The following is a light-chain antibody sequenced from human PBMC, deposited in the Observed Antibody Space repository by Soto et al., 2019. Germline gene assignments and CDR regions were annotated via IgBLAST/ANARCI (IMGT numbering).Light chain of an antibody. CDR3: QQRSNWPLIT. V-gene: IGKV3D-20*02. Sequence: VLTQSPGSLSLSPGERATLSCRASQSISSTYLAWYQQKPGQAPRLLTYGASSRATGIPDRFSGGGSGTDFTLTISRLEPEDFAVYYCQQRSNWPLITFGQGTRLEIK. J-gene: IGKJ5*01. CDR2: GAS. CDR1: QSISSTY.